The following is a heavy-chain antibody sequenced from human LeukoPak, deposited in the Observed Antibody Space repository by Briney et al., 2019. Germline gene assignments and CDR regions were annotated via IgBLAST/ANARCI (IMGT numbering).Heavy chain of an antibody. V-gene: IGHV4-34*01. CDR1: GGSFSGYY. J-gene: IGHJ4*02. Sequence: PSETLSLTCTVYGGSFSGYYWSWIRQPPGKGLEWIGEINHSGSTSYNPSLKSRVTISVDTSKNQFSLKLSSVTAADTAVYYCARVGRINTMVRGVKRGNFDYWGQGTLVTVSS. D-gene: IGHD3-10*01. CDR2: INHSGST. CDR3: ARVGRINTMVRGVKRGNFDY.